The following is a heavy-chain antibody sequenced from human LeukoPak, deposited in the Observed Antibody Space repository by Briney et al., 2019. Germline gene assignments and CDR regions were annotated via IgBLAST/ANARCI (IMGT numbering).Heavy chain of an antibody. CDR1: GGSISSYY. CDR2: IYYSGST. Sequence: PSETLSLTCTVSGGSISSYYWSWIRQPPGKGLEWIGYIYYSGSTNYNPSLKSRVTISVDTSKNQFSLKLSSVTAADTAVYYCARGGGVVDVFDNGAREPLVAVPS. D-gene: IGHD3-16*01. V-gene: IGHV4-59*01. J-gene: IGHJ4*02. CDR3: ARGGGVVDVFDN.